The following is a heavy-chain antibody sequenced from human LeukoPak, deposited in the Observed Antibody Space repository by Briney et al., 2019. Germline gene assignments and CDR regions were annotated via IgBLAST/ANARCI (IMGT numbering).Heavy chain of an antibody. CDR3: AREDIVATIGLDY. Sequence: GASVTVSCKASGGTFSSYAISWVRQAPGQGLEWMGRIIPILGIANYAQKFQGRVTITADKSTSTAYMELSSLRSEDTAVYYCAREDIVATIGLDYWGQGTLVTVSS. CDR1: GGTFSSYA. D-gene: IGHD5-12*01. V-gene: IGHV1-69*04. J-gene: IGHJ4*02. CDR2: IIPILGIA.